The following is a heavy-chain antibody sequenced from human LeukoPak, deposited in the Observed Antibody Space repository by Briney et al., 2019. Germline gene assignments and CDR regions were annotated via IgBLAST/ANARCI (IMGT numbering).Heavy chain of an antibody. J-gene: IGHJ4*02. D-gene: IGHD1-7*01. CDR2: IWYDGSNK. Sequence: GGSLRLSCAASGFTFSSYGMHWVRQAPGKGLEWVAVIWYDGSNKYYADAAKGRFTLSRDNSKNTLYLQMNSLRAEDTAVYYCAKDGGGNYLHYWGQGTLVTVSS. V-gene: IGHV3-33*06. CDR1: GFTFSSYG. CDR3: AKDGGGNYLHY.